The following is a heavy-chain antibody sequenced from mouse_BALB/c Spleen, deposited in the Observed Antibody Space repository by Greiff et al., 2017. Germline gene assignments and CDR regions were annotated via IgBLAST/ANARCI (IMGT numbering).Heavy chain of an antibody. Sequence: EESGPGLVKPSQSLSLTCSVTGYSITSGYYWNWIRQFPGNKLEWMGYISYDGSNNYNPSLKNRISITRDTSKNQFFLKLNSVTTEDTATYYCARGSDYGYDYWYFDVWGAGTTVTVSS. CDR2: ISYDGSN. CDR3: ARGSDYGYDYWYFDV. CDR1: GYSITSGYY. J-gene: IGHJ1*01. V-gene: IGHV3-6*02. D-gene: IGHD2-2*01.